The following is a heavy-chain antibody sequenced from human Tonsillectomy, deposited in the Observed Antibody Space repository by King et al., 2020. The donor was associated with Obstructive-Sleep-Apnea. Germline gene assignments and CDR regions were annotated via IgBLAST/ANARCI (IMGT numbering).Heavy chain of an antibody. CDR2: ISYDGSNK. D-gene: IGHD5-18*01. V-gene: IGHV3-30-3*01. CDR1: GFTFSNYA. Sequence: GGVVQPGRSLRLSCAASGFTFSNYAMHWVRQAPGKGLEWVAIISYDGSNKYNADSVKGRLTIPRDESKKTLYLQMNSLRAEDTAVNYCARDHRYSYGYIDYYFDYWGQGTLVTVSS. CDR3: ARDHRYSYGYIDYYFDY. J-gene: IGHJ4*02.